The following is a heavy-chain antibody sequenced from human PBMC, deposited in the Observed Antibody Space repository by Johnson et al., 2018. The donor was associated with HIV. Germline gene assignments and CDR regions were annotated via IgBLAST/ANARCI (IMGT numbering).Heavy chain of an antibody. CDR3: AKSGSYYDSSAYHDACDS. D-gene: IGHD3-22*01. V-gene: IGHV3-30*02. CDR2: IRYDGSDK. CDR1: GFTFSSYG. Sequence: QVQVVESRGGVVQPGGSQRLSCAASGFTFSSYGMHWVRQAPGKGLEWVSFIRYDGSDKYYADSVKGRFTISRDNSKNTLYLQMNSLRPEDTAVYYCAKSGSYYDSSAYHDACDSWGQGTMVTVSS. J-gene: IGHJ3*02.